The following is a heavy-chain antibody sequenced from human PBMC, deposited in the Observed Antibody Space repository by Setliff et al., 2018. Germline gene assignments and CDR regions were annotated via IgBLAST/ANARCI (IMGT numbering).Heavy chain of an antibody. CDR3: ARSPANGGHDAFDV. D-gene: IGHD6-25*01. J-gene: IGHJ3*01. CDR1: GFSFSNYY. CDR2: INSGGNTI. Sequence: GGSLRLSCVASGFSFSNYYMSWVRQAPGKGLEWVSSINSGGNTIYYADSVKGRFTISRDNAKNSLYLQMNSLGAEDTAVYFCARSPANGGHDAFDVWGQGTMVTVSS. V-gene: IGHV3-11*04.